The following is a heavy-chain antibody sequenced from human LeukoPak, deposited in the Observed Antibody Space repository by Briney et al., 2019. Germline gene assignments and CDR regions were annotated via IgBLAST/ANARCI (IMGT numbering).Heavy chain of an antibody. CDR2: INHSGST. J-gene: IGHJ6*03. V-gene: IGHV4-34*01. CDR1: GGSFSGYY. Sequence: SETLSLTCAVYGGSFSGYYWSWIRQPPGKGLEWIGEINHSGSTNYNPSLKSRVTISVDTSKNQFSLKLSSVTAADTAVYYCARERRRDGRPTRNYYYYYYMDVWGKGTTVTISS. CDR3: ARERRRDGRPTRNYYYYYYMDV. D-gene: IGHD5-24*01.